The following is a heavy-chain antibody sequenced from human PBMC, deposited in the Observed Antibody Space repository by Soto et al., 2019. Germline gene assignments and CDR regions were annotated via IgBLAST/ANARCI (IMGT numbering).Heavy chain of an antibody. J-gene: IGHJ3*02. V-gene: IGHV3-11*01. D-gene: IGHD2-21*01. CDR1: GFTFSDYY. CDR2: ISSSGSTI. Sequence: GGALRLCYAASGFTFSDYYMSWIRQAPGKGLEWVSYISSSGSTIYYADSVKGRFTISRDNAKTSLYLQMNSLRAEDTAVYYCAYGGGSFAFDIWGQGTMVTVSS. CDR3: AYGGGSFAFDI.